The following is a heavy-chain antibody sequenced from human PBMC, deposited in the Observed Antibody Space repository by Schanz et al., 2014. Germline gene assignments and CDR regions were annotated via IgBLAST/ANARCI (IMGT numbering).Heavy chain of an antibody. V-gene: IGHV4-39*01. J-gene: IGHJ6*02. CDR2: IYYSGST. Sequence: QLQLQESGPGLVKPSETLSLTCTVSGGSISSSSYYWGWIRQPPGKGLEWIGSIYYSGSTYYNPSHKSRVTISVETSKNQFPLKLSSVTAADTAVYYCARHSGYYYYYGMDVWGQGTTVTVSS. CDR3: ARHSGYYYYYGMDV. CDR1: GGSISSSSYY.